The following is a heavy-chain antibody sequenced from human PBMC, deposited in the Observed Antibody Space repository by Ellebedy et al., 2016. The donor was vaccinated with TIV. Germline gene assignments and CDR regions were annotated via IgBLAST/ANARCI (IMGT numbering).Heavy chain of an antibody. V-gene: IGHV3-23*01. CDR1: GFPFRSYF. D-gene: IGHD2-8*01. CDR3: AKDNGGWYFFYYGMDV. Sequence: GESLKISCAASGFPFRSYFMSWVRQAPGKGLEWVAAIGGSGDRTHYADSVKGRFTISRNNPQNTLYLQMNSLRVEDAATYYCAKDNGGWYFFYYGMDVWGHGTTVTVSS. CDR2: IGGSGDRT. J-gene: IGHJ6*02.